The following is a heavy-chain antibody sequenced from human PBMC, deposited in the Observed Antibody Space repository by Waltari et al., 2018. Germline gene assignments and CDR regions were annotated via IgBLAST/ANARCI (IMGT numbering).Heavy chain of an antibody. CDR1: GYTFTSAG. V-gene: IGHV1-18*01. Sequence: QVQLLQSGAEVKRPGASVKVSCKAAGYTFTSAGMSWVRQAPGQGLEWMGEIPHQNGNTTYAQRFQGRVNMTTDTSTNTAYLELRGLRSDDPAVYYCARDDYHDFWSGVGLEVNWFDPWGQGTLVTVSS. CDR2: IPHQNGNT. D-gene: IGHD3-3*01. CDR3: ARDDYHDFWSGVGLEVNWFDP. J-gene: IGHJ5*02.